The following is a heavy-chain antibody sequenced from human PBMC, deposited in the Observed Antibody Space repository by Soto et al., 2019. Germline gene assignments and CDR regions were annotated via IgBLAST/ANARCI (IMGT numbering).Heavy chain of an antibody. V-gene: IGHV4-30-2*01. CDR3: ARGPHTARSDY. Sequence: PSETLSLTCAVSGGSISSGGYSWSWIRQPPGKGLEWIGYMHQSGSAYYNPSLKSRVTISVDRSKNQFSLNLNSVTAADTAVYYCARGPHTARSDYWGQGILVT. D-gene: IGHD4-17*01. CDR1: GGSISSGGYS. J-gene: IGHJ4*02. CDR2: MHQSGSA.